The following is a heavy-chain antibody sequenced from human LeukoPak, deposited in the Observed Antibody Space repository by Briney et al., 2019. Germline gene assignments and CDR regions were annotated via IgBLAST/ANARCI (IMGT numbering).Heavy chain of an antibody. J-gene: IGHJ3*02. CDR3: ARLYSWLGAFDI. CDR2: INHSGST. Sequence: PSETLSLTCAVYGGSFSGYYWSWIRQPPGKGLEWIGEINHSGSTNYNPSLKSRVTISVDTSKNQFSLKLSSVTAADTAVYYCARLYSWLGAFDIWGQGTMVTVSS. V-gene: IGHV4-34*01. D-gene: IGHD2-2*02. CDR1: GGSFSGYY.